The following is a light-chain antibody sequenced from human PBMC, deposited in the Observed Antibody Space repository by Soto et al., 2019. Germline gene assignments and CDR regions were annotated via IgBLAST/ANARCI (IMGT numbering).Light chain of an antibody. Sequence: QSVLIQPSSVSGSPGHSITIACTGTSSDVGAYNSVAWYQHNPGKAPKLMIYDVSNRPSGVSSRFSGSKSANTASLSISGLQADDEADYYCSSYTSSSTLVFGTGTKV. V-gene: IGLV2-14*01. CDR1: SSDVGAYNS. CDR3: SSYTSSSTLV. CDR2: DVS. J-gene: IGLJ1*01.